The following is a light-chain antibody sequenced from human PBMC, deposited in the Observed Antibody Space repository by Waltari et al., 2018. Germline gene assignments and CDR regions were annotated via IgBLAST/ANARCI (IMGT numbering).Light chain of an antibody. CDR1: QSVGTS. J-gene: IGKJ1*01. CDR3: QQRSTWWT. Sequence: EIVLTQSPVTLSLSPGDRATLSCRASQSVGTSLAWYQQRPGQPPRLLIFAASKRAPGIPARFSGSGSETDFTLTISNLEPEDFAVYYCQQRSTWWTFGQGTMVEIK. CDR2: AAS. V-gene: IGKV3-11*01.